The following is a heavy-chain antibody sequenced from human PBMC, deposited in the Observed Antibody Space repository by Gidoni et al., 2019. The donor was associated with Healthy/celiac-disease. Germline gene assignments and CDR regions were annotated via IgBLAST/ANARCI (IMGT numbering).Heavy chain of an antibody. CDR2: IYYSGST. CDR1: GGSISSYY. Sequence: QVQLPESCPALVKPSETLFLYCTVSGGSISSYYWCWFRQPPGKGLEWIGYIYYSGSTSYNPSRNSRVTISVDTSKNQFSLKLSSVTAADTAVYYCAGGLGGDAFDIWGQGTRVTVSS. J-gene: IGHJ3*02. CDR3: AGGLGGDAFDI. D-gene: IGHD3-16*01. V-gene: IGHV4-59*01.